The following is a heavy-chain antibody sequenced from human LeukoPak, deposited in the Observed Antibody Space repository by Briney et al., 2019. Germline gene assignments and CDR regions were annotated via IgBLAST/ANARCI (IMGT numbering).Heavy chain of an antibody. CDR2: MSYDGSDK. Sequence: GGSLRLSCATSGFTFSTYGFHWVRQAPGKGLEWVADMSYDGSDKDYADSVKGRFTISRDNSKNTLYLQMNSLRAEDTAVYYCARDGEQQLVPAYWGQGTLVTVSS. D-gene: IGHD6-13*01. J-gene: IGHJ4*02. V-gene: IGHV3-30*03. CDR1: GFTFSTYG. CDR3: ARDGEQQLVPAY.